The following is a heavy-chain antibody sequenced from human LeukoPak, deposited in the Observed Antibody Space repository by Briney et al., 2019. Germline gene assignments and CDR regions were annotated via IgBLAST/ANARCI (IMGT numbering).Heavy chain of an antibody. Sequence: PGGSLRLSCAASGFTFSSYSMNWVRQAPGKGLEWVSSISSSSSYIYYAGSVKGRFTISRDNAKNSLYLQMNSLRAEDTAVYYCARDYCSSTSCYVYYYRMDVWGQGTTVTVSS. J-gene: IGHJ6*02. CDR2: ISSSSSYI. D-gene: IGHD2-2*01. CDR1: GFTFSSYS. V-gene: IGHV3-21*01. CDR3: ARDYCSSTSCYVYYYRMDV.